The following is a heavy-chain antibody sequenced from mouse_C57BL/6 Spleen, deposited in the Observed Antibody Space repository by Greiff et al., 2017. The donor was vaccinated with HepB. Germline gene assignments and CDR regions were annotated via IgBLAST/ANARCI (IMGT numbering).Heavy chain of an antibody. CDR1: GFTFSDYY. CDR3: ARRWFDYAMDY. D-gene: IGHD2-3*01. CDR2: ISNGGGST. J-gene: IGHJ4*01. V-gene: IGHV5-12*01. Sequence: DVKLVESGGGLVQPGGSLKLSCAASGFTFSDYYMYWVRQTPEKRLEWVAYISNGGGSTYYPDTVKGRFTISRDNAKNTLYLQMSRLKSEDTAMYYCARRWFDYAMDYWGQGTSVTVSS.